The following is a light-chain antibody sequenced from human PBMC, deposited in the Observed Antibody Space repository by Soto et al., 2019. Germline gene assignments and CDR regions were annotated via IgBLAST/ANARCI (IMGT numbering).Light chain of an antibody. V-gene: IGLV2-11*02. CDR1: SSDVGEYNY. CDR3: CSYAGSYTWV. CDR2: AVN. Sequence: QSALTQPRSVSGSPGQSVTISCTGTSSDVGEYNYVSWYQQHPGKAPKLLIYAVNMRPSGVPDRFSGSKSGNTASLTISGLQAEDEADDSCCSYAGSYTWVFGGGTKLTVL. J-gene: IGLJ3*02.